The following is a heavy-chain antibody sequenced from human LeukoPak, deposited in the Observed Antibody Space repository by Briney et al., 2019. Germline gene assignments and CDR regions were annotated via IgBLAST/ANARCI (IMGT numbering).Heavy chain of an antibody. J-gene: IGHJ5*02. CDR1: GGSINSYY. CDR3: ARRAPAFRQLVIWFDP. Sequence: SETLSLTCTVSGGSINSYYWSWIRQPPGKGLEWIGEINHSGSTNYNPSLKSRVTISVDTSKNQFSLKLSSVTAADTAVYYCARRAPAFRQLVIWFDPWGQGTLVTVSS. CDR2: INHSGST. V-gene: IGHV4-34*01. D-gene: IGHD6-13*01.